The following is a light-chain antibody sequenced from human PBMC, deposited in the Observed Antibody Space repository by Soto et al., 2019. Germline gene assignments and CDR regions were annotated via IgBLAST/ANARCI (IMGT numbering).Light chain of an antibody. J-gene: IGKJ4*01. CDR3: QQRSNWPPLT. CDR1: QSVSSS. Sequence: EIVLTQSPATLSLSPGARATLSCRASQSVSSSLAWYQQKPGQAPRLLIYDASNRATGSPARFSGSGSGTDFTLTISSLEPEDFAVDYCQQRSNWPPLTFGGGTKVEIK. CDR2: DAS. V-gene: IGKV3-11*01.